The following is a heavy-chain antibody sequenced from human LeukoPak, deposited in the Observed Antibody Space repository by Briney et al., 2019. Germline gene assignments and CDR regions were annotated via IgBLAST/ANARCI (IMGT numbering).Heavy chain of an antibody. CDR3: ASTMVRGVRSNY. D-gene: IGHD3-10*01. J-gene: IGHJ4*02. CDR2: IYYSGST. Sequence: SETLSLTCTVSGGSISSYYWSWIRQPPGKGLEWIGYIYYSGSTNYNPSLKSRVTISVDTSKNQFSLKLSSVTAADTAVYYCASTMVRGVRSNYWGQGTLVTVSS. CDR1: GGSISSYY. V-gene: IGHV4-59*08.